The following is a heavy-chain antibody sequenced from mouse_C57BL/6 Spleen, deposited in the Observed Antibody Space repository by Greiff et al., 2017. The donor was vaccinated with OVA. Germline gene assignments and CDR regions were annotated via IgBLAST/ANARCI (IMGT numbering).Heavy chain of an antibody. CDR2: IHPNSGST. CDR1: GYTFTSYW. Sequence: VQLQESGAELVKPGASVKLSCKASGYTFTSYWMHWVKQRPGQGLEWIGMIHPNSGSTNYNEKFKSKATLTVDKSSSTAYMQLSSLTSEDSAVYYCATSNVFDYWGQGTTLTVSS. V-gene: IGHV1-64*01. CDR3: ATSNVFDY. J-gene: IGHJ2*01. D-gene: IGHD2-5*01.